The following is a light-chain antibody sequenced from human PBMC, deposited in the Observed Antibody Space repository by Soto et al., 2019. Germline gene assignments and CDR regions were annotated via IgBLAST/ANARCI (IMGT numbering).Light chain of an antibody. CDR3: QQYYSTHT. CDR2: WAS. V-gene: IGKV4-1*01. Sequence: DIVMTQSPDSLALSLGERATINCKSSQIFLYSSNNKNYLAWYQQKPGQPPKLLIYWASTRESGVPDRFSGSGSGTDFTLTISSLQAEDVAVYYCQQYYSTHTFGQGTRLEIK. J-gene: IGKJ5*01. CDR1: QIFLYSSNNKNY.